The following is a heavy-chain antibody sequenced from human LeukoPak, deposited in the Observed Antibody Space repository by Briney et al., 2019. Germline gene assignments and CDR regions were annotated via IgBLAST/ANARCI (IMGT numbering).Heavy chain of an antibody. J-gene: IGHJ4*02. CDR1: GFTFSSYD. CDR3: ARGRDSSGWDFDY. D-gene: IGHD3-22*01. CDR2: IGTAGDT. Sequence: GGSLRLSCAASGFTFSSYDMHWVRQATGKGLEWVSAIGTAGDTYYPGSVKGRFTISRENDKNSLYLQMNSLRAGDTAVYYCARGRDSSGWDFDYWGQGTLVTVSS. V-gene: IGHV3-13*01.